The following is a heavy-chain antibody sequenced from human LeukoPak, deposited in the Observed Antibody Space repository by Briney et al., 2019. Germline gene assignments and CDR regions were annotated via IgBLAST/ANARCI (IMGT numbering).Heavy chain of an antibody. Sequence: SETLSLTCTVYGGSVSSGTYYWSWIRQPPGKGLEWIGYVYYSGSTNYNPSLKSRVTISVDTSKNQFSLKLTAATAADTAVYYGARVHSAYSSSWHYFDYWGQGTLVTVSS. V-gene: IGHV4-61*01. J-gene: IGHJ4*02. CDR3: ARVHSAYSSSWHYFDY. D-gene: IGHD6-13*01. CDR1: GGSVSSGTYY. CDR2: VYYSGST.